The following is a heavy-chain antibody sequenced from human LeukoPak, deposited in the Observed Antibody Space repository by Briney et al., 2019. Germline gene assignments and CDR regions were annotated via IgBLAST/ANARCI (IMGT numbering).Heavy chain of an antibody. V-gene: IGHV4-34*01. CDR3: ASSRAGTWSYFDY. CDR2: INHSGST. D-gene: IGHD3-10*01. J-gene: IGHJ4*02. Sequence: SETLSLTCAVYGGSFSGYYWSWIRQPPGKGLEWIGEINHSGSTNYNPSLKSRVTISVDTSKNQFSLKLSSVTAADTAVYYYASSRAGTWSYFDYWGQGTLVTVSS. CDR1: GGSFSGYY.